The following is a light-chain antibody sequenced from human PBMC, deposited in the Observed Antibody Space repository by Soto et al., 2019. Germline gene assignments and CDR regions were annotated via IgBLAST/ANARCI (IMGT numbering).Light chain of an antibody. Sequence: DIQLTQSPSTLSASVGERVTITCRASQTVNTWLAWYQHKPGKAPKLLIYKTSSLDSGVPSRFSGSGSGTEFTLTISSLQPDDFATYYCQHYNSYSEAFGQGTKVDIK. V-gene: IGKV1-5*03. CDR3: QHYNSYSEA. CDR1: QTVNTW. CDR2: KTS. J-gene: IGKJ1*01.